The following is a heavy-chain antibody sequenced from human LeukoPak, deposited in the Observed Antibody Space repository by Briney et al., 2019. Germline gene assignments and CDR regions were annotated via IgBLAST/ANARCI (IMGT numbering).Heavy chain of an antibody. D-gene: IGHD6-13*01. CDR3: ARGYYSSSRFDS. CDR2: VNSDGSTT. J-gene: IGHJ4*02. V-gene: IGHV3-74*01. CDR1: GFTFSSYW. Sequence: PGGSLRLSCAASGFTFSSYWMHWVRQAPGKGLVWVSRVNSDGSTTNYADSVKGRFTISRDNAENTLYMRMNSLRPEDTAVYYCARGYYSSSRFDSWGREPWSPSPQ.